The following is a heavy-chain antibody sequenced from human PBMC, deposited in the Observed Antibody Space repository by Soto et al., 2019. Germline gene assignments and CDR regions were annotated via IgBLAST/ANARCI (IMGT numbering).Heavy chain of an antibody. Sequence: QAQLVESGGGVVQPGKSLRLSCKGSGFTFDNYGMYWVRQAPGKGLEWVASILYDGSKTQYADSVKGRLMISKDNSKNTLILETNILRTEDTGVYNCAKEILMRGGISHYGMDVWGQGTTVTVSS. CDR3: AKEILMRGGISHYGMDV. J-gene: IGHJ6*02. CDR1: GFTFDNYG. V-gene: IGHV3-30*18. D-gene: IGHD3-10*01. CDR2: ILYDGSKT.